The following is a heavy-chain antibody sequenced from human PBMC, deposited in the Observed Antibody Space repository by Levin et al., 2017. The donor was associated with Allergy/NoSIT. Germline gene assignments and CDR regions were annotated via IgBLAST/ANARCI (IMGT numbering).Heavy chain of an antibody. J-gene: IGHJ4*02. V-gene: IGHV3-21*06. CDR3: ARDLLGFGEISTH. Sequence: GESLKISCAASGFTFSSYAMNWVRQAPGKGLEWVSSISSSSSSKEYTDSVKGRFTISRDNAKNSLYLQMNSLRDEDTAVYYCARDLLGFGEISTHWGQGTLVTVSS. CDR1: GFTFSSYA. D-gene: IGHD3-10*01. CDR2: ISSSSSSK.